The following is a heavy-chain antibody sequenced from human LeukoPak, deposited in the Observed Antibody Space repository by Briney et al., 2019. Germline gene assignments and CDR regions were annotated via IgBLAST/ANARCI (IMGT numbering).Heavy chain of an antibody. D-gene: IGHD3-10*01. CDR2: INHSGST. Sequence: SETLSLTCAVYGGSFSAYYWSWIRQPPGKGLEWIGEINHSGSTNYNPSLKSRVAISVDTSKNQFSLKLSSVTAADTAVYYCARDRGRWPHDAFDIWGHGTMVTVSS. CDR1: GGSFSAYY. V-gene: IGHV4-34*01. CDR3: ARDRGRWPHDAFDI. J-gene: IGHJ3*02.